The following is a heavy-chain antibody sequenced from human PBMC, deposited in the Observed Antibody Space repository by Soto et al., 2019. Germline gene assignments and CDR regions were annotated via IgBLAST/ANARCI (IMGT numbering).Heavy chain of an antibody. CDR1: GFAVSSSY. V-gene: IGHV3-53*01. CDR3: ARGTTEVTAGYY. D-gene: IGHD4-17*01. Sequence: EVQLVESGGGLIQPGGSLRLSCAASGFAVSSSYMSWVRQAPGKGLEWVAVIYTGGTTYYADSVKGRFTISRDNSKNKRYLLMISLGAEDTAVYYCARGTTEVTAGYYWGQGTLVTVSS. J-gene: IGHJ4*02. CDR2: IYTGGTT.